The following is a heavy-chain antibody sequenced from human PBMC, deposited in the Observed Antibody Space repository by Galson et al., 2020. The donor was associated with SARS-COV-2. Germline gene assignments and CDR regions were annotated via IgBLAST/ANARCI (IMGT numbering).Heavy chain of an antibody. D-gene: IGHD3-3*01. V-gene: IGHV3-53*01. J-gene: IGHJ4*02. CDR3: AREVGDVIDS. CDR2: ICSGGST. CDR1: GITVSSNY. Sequence: GESLKISCAASGITVSSNYKSLVRQAPEKGLGWVSVICSGGSTYYADSVKGRVTITRDNSKNTLYLQMNSLRAEDTAVYYCAREVGDVIDSWGQGTLVTVSS.